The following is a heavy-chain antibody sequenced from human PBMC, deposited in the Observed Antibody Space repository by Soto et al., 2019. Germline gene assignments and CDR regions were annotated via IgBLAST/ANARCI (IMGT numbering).Heavy chain of an antibody. J-gene: IGHJ4*02. CDR2: ISSSSSTI. D-gene: IGHD3-22*01. Sequence: GGSLRLSCAASGFTFSSYSVNWVRQAPGKGLEWVSYISSSSSTIYYADSVKGRFTISRDNAKNSLYLQMNSLRDEDTAVYYCARDLITMIVVVTGFDYWGQGTLVTVSS. V-gene: IGHV3-48*02. CDR3: ARDLITMIVVVTGFDY. CDR1: GFTFSSYS.